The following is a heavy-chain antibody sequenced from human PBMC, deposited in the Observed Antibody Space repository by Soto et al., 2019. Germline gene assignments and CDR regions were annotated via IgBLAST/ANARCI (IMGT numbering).Heavy chain of an antibody. J-gene: IGHJ3*02. CDR1: GFTFSNSH. CDR2: IKRKSDGETT. D-gene: IGHD7-27*01. CDR3: GTGSAFDI. Sequence: EVQLVESGGGLVKPGGSLRLSCAVSGFTFSNSHMSWVRQTPGKGLEWVGRIKRKSDGETTDYAVPVKGRFTISRDDAKSTVYLQMNSLKTEETAMYYCGTGSAFDIWGQGTMVTVSS. V-gene: IGHV3-15*01.